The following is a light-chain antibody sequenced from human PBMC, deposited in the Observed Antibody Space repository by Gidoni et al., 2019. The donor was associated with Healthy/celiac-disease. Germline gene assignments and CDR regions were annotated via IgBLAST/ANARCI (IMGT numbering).Light chain of an antibody. V-gene: IGKV1-27*01. CDR2: AAS. Sequence: SASVGDRVTITCRASQGISDYLAWYQQKPGKVPKLLIYAASTLQSGVPSRFSGSGSGTDFTLTISSLQPEDVATYYCQKYNSAPRGFTFGPGTKVDIK. CDR3: QKYNSAPRGFT. J-gene: IGKJ3*01. CDR1: QGISDY.